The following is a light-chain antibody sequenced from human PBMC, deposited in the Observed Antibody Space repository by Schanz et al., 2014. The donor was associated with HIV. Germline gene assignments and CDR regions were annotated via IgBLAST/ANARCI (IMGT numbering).Light chain of an antibody. Sequence: QSVLTQPPSASGSPGQSITISCTGTSSDVGGYNYVSWYQHHPGKAPKLMIYDVSNRPSGVSNRFSGSKSGNTASLTVSGLQPEDEADYYCSSFAGSNIPWVFGGGTKLTVL. V-gene: IGLV2-8*01. J-gene: IGLJ3*02. CDR2: DVS. CDR3: SSFAGSNIPWV. CDR1: SSDVGGYNY.